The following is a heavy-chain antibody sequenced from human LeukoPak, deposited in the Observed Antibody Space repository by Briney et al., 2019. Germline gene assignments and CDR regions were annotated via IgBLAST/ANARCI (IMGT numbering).Heavy chain of an antibody. CDR3: ARVAAVGMDNWFDP. Sequence: SQTLSLTCAISGDSVSSNSAAWNWIRQSPSRGLEWLGRTYYRSKWYNDYAVSVKSRVTINPDTSKNQFSLQLNSVTPEDTAVYYCARVAAVGMDNWFDPWGQGTLVTVSS. V-gene: IGHV6-1*01. D-gene: IGHD6-13*01. CDR2: TYYRSKWYN. J-gene: IGHJ5*02. CDR1: GDSVSSNSAA.